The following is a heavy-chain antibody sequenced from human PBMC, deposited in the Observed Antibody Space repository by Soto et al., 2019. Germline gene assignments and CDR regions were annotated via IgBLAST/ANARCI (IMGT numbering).Heavy chain of an antibody. CDR3: ARVYYYDSSGYYPPHFDP. Sequence: PSETLSLTCTVSGGSISSYYWSWIRQPPGKGLEWIGYIYYSGSTNYNPSLKSRVTISVDTSQNQFSLKLSSVTAADTAVYYCARVYYYDSSGYYPPHFDPWGQGTLVTVSS. D-gene: IGHD3-22*01. CDR1: GGSISSYY. V-gene: IGHV4-59*01. J-gene: IGHJ4*01. CDR2: IYYSGST.